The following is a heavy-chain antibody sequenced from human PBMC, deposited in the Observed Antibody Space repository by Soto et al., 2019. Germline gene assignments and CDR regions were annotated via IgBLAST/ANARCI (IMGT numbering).Heavy chain of an antibody. CDR1: GFTFSSYW. D-gene: IGHD3-10*01. Sequence: GGSLRLSCAASGFTFSSYWMNWVRQAPGKGLEWVANIKQDGSERYYVDSVKGRFTISRDNAKNSLYLQMNSLRAEDTAVYFCARDGGYAYGSGNFYSDYWGQGTLVTVSS. J-gene: IGHJ4*02. CDR2: IKQDGSER. V-gene: IGHV3-7*01. CDR3: ARDGGYAYGSGNFYSDY.